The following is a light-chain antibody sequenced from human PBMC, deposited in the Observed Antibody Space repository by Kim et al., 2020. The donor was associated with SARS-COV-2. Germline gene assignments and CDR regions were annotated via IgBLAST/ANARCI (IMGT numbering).Light chain of an antibody. CDR3: QQYNNWPRYT. CDR2: GAS. J-gene: IGKJ2*01. CDR1: QSIYSN. Sequence: EIVMTQSPATLSVSPGERATLSCRASQSIYSNLAWYQQKPGQAPRLLIYGASTRATGIPARFSGSGSGTVFTLTISSLQSEDFAVYCCQQYNNWPRYTFGQGTKLEI. V-gene: IGKV3-15*01.